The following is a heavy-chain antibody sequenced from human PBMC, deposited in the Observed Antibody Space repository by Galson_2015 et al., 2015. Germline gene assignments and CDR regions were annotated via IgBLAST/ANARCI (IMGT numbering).Heavy chain of an antibody. CDR2: ISYDGSNK. CDR3: AKDIVVVPAAEYDYYYYGMDV. CDR1: GFTFSSYG. Sequence: SLRLSCAASGFTFSSYGMHWVRQAPGKGLEWVAVISYDGSNKYYADSVKGRFTISRDNSKNTLYLQINSLRAEDTAVYYCAKDIVVVPAAEYDYYYYGMDVWGQGTTVTVSS. J-gene: IGHJ6*02. V-gene: IGHV3-30*18. D-gene: IGHD2-2*01.